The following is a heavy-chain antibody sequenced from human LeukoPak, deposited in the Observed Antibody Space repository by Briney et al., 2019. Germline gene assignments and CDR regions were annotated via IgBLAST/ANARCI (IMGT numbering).Heavy chain of an antibody. V-gene: IGHV4-34*01. CDR1: GGSFSGYY. D-gene: IGHD6-13*01. Sequence: TSETLSLTCAVYGGSFSGYYWSWIRQPPGKGPEWIGEINHSGSTNYNPSLKSRVTISVDTSKNQFSLKLSSVTAADTAVYYCAILAGTGYYYYGMDVWGQGTTVTVSS. J-gene: IGHJ6*02. CDR3: AILAGTGYYYYGMDV. CDR2: INHSGST.